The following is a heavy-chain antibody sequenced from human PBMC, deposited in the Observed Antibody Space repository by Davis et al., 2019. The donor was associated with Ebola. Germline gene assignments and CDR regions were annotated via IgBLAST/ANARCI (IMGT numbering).Heavy chain of an antibody. CDR1: RFTFSSYA. CDR2: ISGSGGST. J-gene: IGHJ3*02. Sequence: GESLKISCAASRFTFSSYAMSWVRQAPGKGLEWVSAISGSGGSTYYADSVKGRFTISRDNAKNSLYLQMNSLRAEDTAVYYCAAAILRYFDWSRSSAFDIWGQGTMVTVSS. V-gene: IGHV3-23*01. D-gene: IGHD3-9*01. CDR3: AAAILRYFDWSRSSAFDI.